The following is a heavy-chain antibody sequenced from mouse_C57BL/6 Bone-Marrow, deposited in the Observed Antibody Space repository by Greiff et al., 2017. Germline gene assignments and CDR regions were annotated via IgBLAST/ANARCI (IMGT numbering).Heavy chain of an antibody. CDR2: INPVSGDT. J-gene: IGHJ4*01. Sequence: QVHVKQSGAELASPGASVTLSCKASGYTFTDHIMNWVKKRPGQGHEWIGRINPVSGDTNYTHKFMGKATFSVDRSSSTVYMVLNSLTSEDAAVDYCGRAYSMDYWGQGTTVTVAS. CDR1: GYTFTDHI. CDR3: GRAYSMDY. V-gene: IGHV1-11*01.